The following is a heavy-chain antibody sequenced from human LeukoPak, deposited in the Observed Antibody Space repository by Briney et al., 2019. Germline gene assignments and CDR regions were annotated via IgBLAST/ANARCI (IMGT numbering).Heavy chain of an antibody. CDR3: ARGDYYGSGSSNWFDP. J-gene: IGHJ5*02. CDR1: GGSFSGYY. D-gene: IGHD3-10*01. Sequence: SETLSLTCAVNGGSFSGYYWSWIRQPPGKGLEWIGEINHSGSTNYNPSLKSRVTISVDTSKDQFSLKLSSVTAADTAVYYCARGDYYGSGSSNWFDPWGQGTLVTVSS. V-gene: IGHV4-34*01. CDR2: INHSGST.